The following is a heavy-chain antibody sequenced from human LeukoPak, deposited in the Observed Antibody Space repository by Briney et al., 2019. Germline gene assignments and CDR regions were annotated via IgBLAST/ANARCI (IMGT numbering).Heavy chain of an antibody. CDR3: ARDNYGGNWYLDL. CDR1: GYIFSGSY. J-gene: IGHJ2*01. CDR2: VNPNSGGT. Sequence: ASVKVSCKASGYIFSGSYIHWLRQAPGQGLEWMGWVNPNSGGTNYAQKFQGRVTMTRDTSISTAYMELSRLRSDDTAVYYCARDNYGGNWYLDLWGRGTLVTVSS. D-gene: IGHD4-23*01. V-gene: IGHV1-2*02.